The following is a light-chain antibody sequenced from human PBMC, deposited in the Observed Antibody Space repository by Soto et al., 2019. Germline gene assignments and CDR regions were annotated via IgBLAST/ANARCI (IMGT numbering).Light chain of an antibody. CDR3: LQTFSPPYS. Sequence: DIQMTQSPSSLSASVGDRVTITCRASQSISNSLSWYQQKPGKAPKFLIYVASTLQRGVPSRFSRSGSVTDFTLPISSLQPEDVATYYFLQTFSPPYSFGQGTKLEIK. J-gene: IGKJ2*01. CDR2: VAS. CDR1: QSISNS. V-gene: IGKV1-39*01.